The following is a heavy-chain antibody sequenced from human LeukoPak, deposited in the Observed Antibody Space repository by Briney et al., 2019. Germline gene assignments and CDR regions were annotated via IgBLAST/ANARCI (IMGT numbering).Heavy chain of an antibody. J-gene: IGHJ4*02. CDR3: ARAPNTGIVGAAAFDY. CDR1: GGTFSSYT. V-gene: IGHV1-69*02. D-gene: IGHD1-26*01. Sequence: GASVKVSCKASGGTFSSYTISWVRQAPGQGLEWMGRIIPILGIANYAQKFQGRVTITADKSTSTAYMELSSLRSEDTAVYYCARAPNTGIVGAAAFDYWGQGTLVTVSS. CDR2: IIPILGIA.